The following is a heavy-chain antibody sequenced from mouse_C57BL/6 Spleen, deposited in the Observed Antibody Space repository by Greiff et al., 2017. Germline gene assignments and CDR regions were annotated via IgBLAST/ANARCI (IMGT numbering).Heavy chain of an antibody. V-gene: IGHV1-52*01. Sequence: QVHVKQPGAELVRPGSSVKLSCKASGYTFTSYWMHWVKQRPIQGLEWIGNIDPSDSETHYNQKFKDKATLTVDKSSSTAYMQLSSLTSEDSAVYYCAKEGLYYFDYWGQGTTLTVSS. CDR1: GYTFTSYW. CDR2: IDPSDSET. J-gene: IGHJ2*01. CDR3: AKEGLYYFDY.